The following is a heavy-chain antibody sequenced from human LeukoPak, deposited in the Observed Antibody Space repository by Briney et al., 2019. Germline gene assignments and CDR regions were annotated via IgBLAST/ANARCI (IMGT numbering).Heavy chain of an antibody. V-gene: IGHV4-34*01. CDR1: GVSFSTYY. Sequence: PSETLSLTCDVSGVSFSTYYWSWIRQSPEKGLEWIGEVNHSGYTNYNPSLKGRVTISVDTSKNQISLKLSSVTAADTAVYYCARQLYGSDDWGQGTLVTVSS. J-gene: IGHJ4*02. D-gene: IGHD4-17*01. CDR2: VNHSGYT. CDR3: ARQLYGSDD.